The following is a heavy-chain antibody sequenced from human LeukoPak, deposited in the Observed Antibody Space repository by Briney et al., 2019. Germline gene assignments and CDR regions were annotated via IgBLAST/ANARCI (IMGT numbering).Heavy chain of an antibody. J-gene: IGHJ5*02. D-gene: IGHD1-20*01. CDR3: AKYGSKYNWNRVA. V-gene: IGHV3-23*01. CDR1: GFTFSSYN. Sequence: SGGSLRLSCAASGFTFSSYNMNWVRQAPGKGLEWVSAISGSGGSTYYADSVKGRFTISRDNSKNTLYLQMNSLRAEDTAVYYCAKYGSKYNWNRVAWGQGTLVTVSS. CDR2: ISGSGGST.